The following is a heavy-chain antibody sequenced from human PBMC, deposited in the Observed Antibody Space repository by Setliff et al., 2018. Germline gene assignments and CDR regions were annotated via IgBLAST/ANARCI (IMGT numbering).Heavy chain of an antibody. J-gene: IGHJ5*01. Sequence: TLSLTCTVSGGSVSSTSYYWGWIRQPPGKGLEWIGTIYYTWTTYYSPSLKSRVTISVDTSKNQFSLRLTSVTAADTAIYYCASRTTGPGGWFDYWGQGALVTVSS. D-gene: IGHD1-1*01. CDR3: ASRTTGPGGWFDY. CDR1: GGSVSSTSYY. CDR2: IYYTWTT. V-gene: IGHV4-39*01.